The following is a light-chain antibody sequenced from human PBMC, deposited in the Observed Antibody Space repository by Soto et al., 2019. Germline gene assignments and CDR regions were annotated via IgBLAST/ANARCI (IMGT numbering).Light chain of an antibody. V-gene: IGLV1-44*01. J-gene: IGLJ2*01. Sequence: QSVLTQSPSASATPGQRVTISCSGGGSNIGTYAVNWYQQLPGTAPTLLIFRNHQRPSGVPDRFSGSKSGTSASLAISGPQSEDEADYYCAAWDDSLRAVVFGGGTKLTVL. CDR3: AAWDDSLRAVV. CDR1: GSNIGTYA. CDR2: RNH.